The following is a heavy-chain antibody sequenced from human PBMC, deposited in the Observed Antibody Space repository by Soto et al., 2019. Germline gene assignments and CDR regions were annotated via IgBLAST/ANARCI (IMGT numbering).Heavy chain of an antibody. V-gene: IGHV1-69*01. D-gene: IGHD4-17*01. Sequence: QVQLVQSGAEVKKPGSSVKVSCKASGGGFSTYAITWVRQAPGQGLEWMGGITPIFDTTTYAQKFQGRVTIPADESTTTVHMELTSLTSEDTAVYYCETGWTTVTSRFDYWGQGTLVTVSS. CDR2: ITPIFDTT. J-gene: IGHJ4*02. CDR3: ETGWTTVTSRFDY. CDR1: GGGFSTYA.